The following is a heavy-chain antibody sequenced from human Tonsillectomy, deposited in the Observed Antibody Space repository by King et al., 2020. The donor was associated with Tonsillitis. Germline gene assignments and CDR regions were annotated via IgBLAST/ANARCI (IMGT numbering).Heavy chain of an antibody. D-gene: IGHD2-2*02. CDR3: GRTNCSSTSCYRRGGAFDI. J-gene: IGHJ3*02. CDR1: GFTFDDYA. Sequence: QLVQSGGGLVQPGRSLRLSCAASGFTFDDYAMHWVRHAPGKGLEWVSGISWDSGSIGYADSVKGRFTISRDNAKNSLYLQMNSLRAEDTALYYCGRTNCSSTSCYRRGGAFDIWGQGTMVTVSS. V-gene: IGHV3-9*01. CDR2: ISWDSGSI.